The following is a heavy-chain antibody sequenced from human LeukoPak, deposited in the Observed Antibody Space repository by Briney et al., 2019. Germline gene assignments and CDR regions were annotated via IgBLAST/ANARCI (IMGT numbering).Heavy chain of an antibody. CDR3: ARVRKDSSGRNPPLGY. Sequence: ASVKVSCKASGYTFTSYDINWVRQATGQGLEWMGWMNPNSGNTGYAQKFQGRVTMTRNTSISTAYMELSSLRSEGTAVYYCARVRKDSSGRNPPLGYWGQGTLVTVSS. CDR1: GYTFTSYD. D-gene: IGHD6-19*01. J-gene: IGHJ4*02. CDR2: MNPNSGNT. V-gene: IGHV1-8*01.